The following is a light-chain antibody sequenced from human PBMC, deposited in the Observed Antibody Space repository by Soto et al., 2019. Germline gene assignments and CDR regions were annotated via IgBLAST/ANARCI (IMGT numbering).Light chain of an antibody. Sequence: QPALTQPASVSGSPGQSITISCTGTSSDVGGYNYVSWYQQHPGKAPKLMIYEVSNRPSGVSNRFSGSKSGNTASLTISGLQAEDEADYYCSSYTRSSNYVFGNGTKVTV. J-gene: IGLJ1*01. CDR3: SSYTRSSNYV. CDR1: SSDVGGYNY. CDR2: EVS. V-gene: IGLV2-14*01.